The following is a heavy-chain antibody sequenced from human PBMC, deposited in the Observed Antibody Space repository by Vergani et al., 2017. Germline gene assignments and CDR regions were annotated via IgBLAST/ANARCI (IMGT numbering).Heavy chain of an antibody. CDR2: IYYSGST. CDR3: ARRATPNWFDP. J-gene: IGHJ5*02. Sequence: QVQLQESGPGLVKPSETLSLTCTVSGGSISSHYWSWIRQPPGKGLEWIGYIYYSGSTNYNPSLNSRVTISVATSKNQFSLKLSSVTAADTAVYYCARRATPNWFDPSSQGTLVTVSS. CDR1: GGSISSHY. D-gene: IGHD1-26*01. V-gene: IGHV4-59*11.